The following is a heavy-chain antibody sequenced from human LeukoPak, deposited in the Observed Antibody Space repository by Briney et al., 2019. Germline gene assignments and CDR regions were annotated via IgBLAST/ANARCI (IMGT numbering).Heavy chain of an antibody. Sequence: GGSLRLSCAGSGFTFSSDWMTWVRQAPGKGLEWVANISPDGSAKHYLDSVKGRFTISRDNAINSLFLQMNSLRADDTALYYCAISRYYAFDRWGQGSLVTVSS. V-gene: IGHV3-7*02. CDR1: GFTFSSDW. CDR2: ISPDGSAK. J-gene: IGHJ4*02. D-gene: IGHD3-22*01. CDR3: AISRYYAFDR.